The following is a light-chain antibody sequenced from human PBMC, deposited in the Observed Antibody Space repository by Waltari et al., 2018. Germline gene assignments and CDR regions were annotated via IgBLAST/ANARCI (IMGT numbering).Light chain of an antibody. J-gene: IGLJ2*01. V-gene: IGLV2-11*01. CDR2: DVN. CDR1: SSDVGGYNY. Sequence: QSALTQPRSVSGSPGQSVTIPCTGTSSDVGGYNYVSWYQQHPGKAPKLMIYDVNERPSGVPDRFSGSKSGNTASLTISGLQAEDEGDYYCCSYAGSYNVVFGGGTKLTVL. CDR3: CSYAGSYNVV.